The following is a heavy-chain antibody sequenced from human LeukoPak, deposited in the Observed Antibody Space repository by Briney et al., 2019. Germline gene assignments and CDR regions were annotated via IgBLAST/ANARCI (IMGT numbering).Heavy chain of an antibody. CDR3: AKGYTFGPNRFDP. D-gene: IGHD5-18*01. CDR2: ISGSDGGT. J-gene: IGHJ5*02. V-gene: IGHV3-23*01. Sequence: GGSLRLSCAASGFTFSSYAMSWVRQAPGKGLEWVSAISGSDGGTYYADSVKGRFTISRDNSKNMLSLQMNTLRAEDTAIYYCAKGYTFGPNRFDPWGQGTLVTVSS. CDR1: GFTFSSYA.